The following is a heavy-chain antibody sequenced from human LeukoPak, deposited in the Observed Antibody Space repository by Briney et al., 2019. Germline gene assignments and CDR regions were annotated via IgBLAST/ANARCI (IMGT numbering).Heavy chain of an antibody. J-gene: IGHJ3*02. Sequence: GGSLRLSCAASRFTFSSYAMTWVRQAPGKGLEWVSAISGSGGSTYYADPVKGRFTISRDNSKNTLYLQMNSLRAEDTAVYYCAKVINYYDSSGFDAFDIWGQGTVVTVSS. CDR3: AKVINYYDSSGFDAFDI. CDR2: ISGSGGST. CDR1: RFTFSSYA. V-gene: IGHV3-23*01. D-gene: IGHD3-22*01.